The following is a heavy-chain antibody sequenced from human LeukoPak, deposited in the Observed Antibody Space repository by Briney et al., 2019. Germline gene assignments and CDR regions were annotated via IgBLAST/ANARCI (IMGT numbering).Heavy chain of an antibody. CDR1: GYTYTGYY. CDR2: INQNSGDT. Sequence: GASVKVSCKASGYTYTGYYMHWVRRPPAQGLEGMGWINQNSGDTNYAQKFQGGVTMTRDTSISTAYMELSRLRSDDTAVYYCATAGRGAETTGHYFDYWGQGNRVTVS. J-gene: IGHJ4*02. CDR3: ATAGRGAETTGHYFDY. D-gene: IGHD1-1*01. V-gene: IGHV1-2*02.